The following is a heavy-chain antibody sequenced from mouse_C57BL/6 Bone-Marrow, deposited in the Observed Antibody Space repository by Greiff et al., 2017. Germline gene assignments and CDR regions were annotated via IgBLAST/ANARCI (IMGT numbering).Heavy chain of an antibody. CDR1: GFTFSSYG. V-gene: IGHV5-6*01. CDR2: ISSGGSYT. J-gene: IGHJ3*01. Sequence: EVKLVESGGDLVKPGGSLKLSCAASGFTFSSYGMSWVRQTPDKRLEWVATISSGGSYTYYPDSVKGRFTISRDNAKNTLYLQMSSLNSEDTAMYYCARHRATVVAPCAYWGQGTLVTVSA. CDR3: ARHRATVVAPCAY. D-gene: IGHD1-1*01.